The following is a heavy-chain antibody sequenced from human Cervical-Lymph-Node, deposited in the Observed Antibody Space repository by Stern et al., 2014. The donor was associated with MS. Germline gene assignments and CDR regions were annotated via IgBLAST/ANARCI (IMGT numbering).Heavy chain of an antibody. V-gene: IGHV3-7*01. CDR1: GFTFSSYW. CDR3: TRDCGHGSFSLPYYYYGMDV. Sequence: EVQLVESGGGLVQPGGSLRLSCAASGFTFSSYWMRWVRQAPGKGLEWVANIKQDGSEEYYVDSVKGRFTISRDNTKKSLYLQMNSLRAEDTAVYYCTRDCGHGSFSLPYYYYGMDVWGQGTAVTVSS. CDR2: IKQDGSEE. J-gene: IGHJ6*02. D-gene: IGHD1-26*01.